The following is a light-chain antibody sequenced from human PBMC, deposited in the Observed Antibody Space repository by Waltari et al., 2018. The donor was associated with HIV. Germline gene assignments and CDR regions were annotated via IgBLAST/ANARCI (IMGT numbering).Light chain of an antibody. V-gene: IGKV1-33*01. Sequence: DIQMTQSPSSLSASVGDRVTITCQASQDISNYLSWYQQKPGKAPKLLIYDASNLETGVPSRFSGSGSGTDFTFTISSLQPDDIATYYCQQYDSLPRTFGQGTKVEIK. CDR3: QQYDSLPRT. J-gene: IGKJ1*01. CDR2: DAS. CDR1: QDISNY.